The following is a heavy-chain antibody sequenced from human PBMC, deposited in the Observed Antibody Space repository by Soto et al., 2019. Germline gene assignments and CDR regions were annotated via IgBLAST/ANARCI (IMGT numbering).Heavy chain of an antibody. D-gene: IGHD3-9*01. Sequence: QVQLVQSGAEVKKPGSSVKVSCKASGGTFSSYTISWVRQAPGQGLEWMGRIIPILGIANYAQKFQGRVTITADKSTNTAYMELSSLRSEDTAVYYCARDASYFDWLPHFDYWGQGTLVTVSS. CDR1: GGTFSSYT. CDR3: ARDASYFDWLPHFDY. CDR2: IIPILGIA. J-gene: IGHJ4*02. V-gene: IGHV1-69*08.